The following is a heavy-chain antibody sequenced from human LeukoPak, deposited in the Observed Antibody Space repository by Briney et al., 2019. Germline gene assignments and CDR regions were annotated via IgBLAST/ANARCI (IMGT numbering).Heavy chain of an antibody. Sequence: GGSLRLSCTASGFSFVDYVMSWVRQAPGKGLEWVASIQPDGSERYYVDSVKGRFTISRDNAKNSLYLQMSSLRVEDTAVYYCARNRHWGQGILVTVSS. V-gene: IGHV3-7*01. CDR1: GFSFVDYV. CDR3: ARNRH. J-gene: IGHJ4*02. CDR2: IQPDGSER.